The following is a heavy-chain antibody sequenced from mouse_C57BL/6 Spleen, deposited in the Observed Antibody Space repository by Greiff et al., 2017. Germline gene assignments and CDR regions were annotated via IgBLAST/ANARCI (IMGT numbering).Heavy chain of an antibody. V-gene: IGHV1-52*01. CDR2: IDPSDSET. Sequence: QVQLQQPGAELVRPGSSVKLSCKASGYTFTSYWMHWVKQRPIQGLEWIGNIDPSDSETHYNQKFKDKATLTVDKSSSTAYMQLSSLTSEDSAVYYCARAEGLYGGSTWLAYWGQGTLVTVSA. CDR3: ARAEGLYGGSTWLAY. J-gene: IGHJ3*01. CDR1: GYTFTSYW. D-gene: IGHD1-1*02.